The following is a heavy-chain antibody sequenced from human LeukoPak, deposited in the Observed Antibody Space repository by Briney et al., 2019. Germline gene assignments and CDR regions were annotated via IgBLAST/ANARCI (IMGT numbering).Heavy chain of an antibody. Sequence: SVKVSCKASGYTFTSYGISWVRQAPGQGLEWMGGIIPIFGTANYAQKFQGRVTITTDESTSTAYMELSSLRSEDTAVYYCARARDILTGYDQYYFDYWGQGTLVTVSS. CDR2: IIPIFGTA. V-gene: IGHV1-69*05. J-gene: IGHJ4*02. D-gene: IGHD3-9*01. CDR3: ARARDILTGYDQYYFDY. CDR1: GYTFTSYG.